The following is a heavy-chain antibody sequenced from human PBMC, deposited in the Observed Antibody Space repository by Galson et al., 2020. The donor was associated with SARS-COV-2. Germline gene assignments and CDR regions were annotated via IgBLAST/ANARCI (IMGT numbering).Heavy chain of an antibody. V-gene: IGHV4-39*07. CDR3: ARDHDSSGYYYVAGQGFDP. CDR2: IHYSGST. D-gene: IGHD3-22*01. J-gene: IGHJ5*02. Sequence: SQTLSLTCAVSGGSISSSSYYWGWIRQPPGKGLEWIGSIHYSGSTYYNPSLKSRVTISVETSKNQFSLKLSSVTAADTAVYYCARDHDSSGYYYVAGQGFDPWGQGTLVTVSS. CDR1: GGSISSSSYY.